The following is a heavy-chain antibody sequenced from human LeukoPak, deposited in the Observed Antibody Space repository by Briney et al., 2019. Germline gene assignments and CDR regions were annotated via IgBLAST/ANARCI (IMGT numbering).Heavy chain of an antibody. D-gene: IGHD2-2*01. CDR3: TRHSGTYCSRANCYVDNFDGLDV. CDR2: IRSKANSYVT. J-gene: IGHJ6*02. V-gene: IGHV3-73*01. CDR1: GFTFSGSA. Sequence: GGSLKLSCAASGFTFSGSAMHWVRQASGKGLEWIGRIRSKANSYVTAYAASVTGKFTISRDDSRNTAYLQMHSLSTEDTAVYYCTRHSGTYCSRANCYVDNFDGLDVWGQGTRVTVSS.